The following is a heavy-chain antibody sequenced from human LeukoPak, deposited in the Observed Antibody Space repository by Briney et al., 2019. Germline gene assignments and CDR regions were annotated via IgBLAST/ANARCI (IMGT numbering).Heavy chain of an antibody. CDR2: IYWNDGK. D-gene: IGHD1-26*01. CDR1: EFSLSTSGVG. CDR3: AHLWEGDAFDI. V-gene: IGHV2-5*01. Sequence: SGPTLMQPTQTLTLTCNFSEFSLSTSGVGVGWIRHPPGKSLEWLALIYWNDGKLYNPSLKSRLTITKDTSKNQVVLTMTNMDPVGTATYYCAHLWEGDAFDIWGQGTMVTVSS. J-gene: IGHJ3*02.